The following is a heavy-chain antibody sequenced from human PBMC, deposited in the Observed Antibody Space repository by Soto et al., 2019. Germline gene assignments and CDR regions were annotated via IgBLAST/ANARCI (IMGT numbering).Heavy chain of an antibody. D-gene: IGHD3-10*01. V-gene: IGHV4-34*01. CDR1: GGSFSGYY. CDR3: ARGNYYGSGSSPYYYGMDV. CDR2: INHSGST. J-gene: IGHJ6*02. Sequence: SETLSLTCAVYGGSFSGYYWSWIRQPPGKGLEWIGEINHSGSTNYNPSLKSRITISVDTSKNQFSLKLSSVTAADTAVYYCARGNYYGSGSSPYYYGMDVWGQGTTVTVSS.